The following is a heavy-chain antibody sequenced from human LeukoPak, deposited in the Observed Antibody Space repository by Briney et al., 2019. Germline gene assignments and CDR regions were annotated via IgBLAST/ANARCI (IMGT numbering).Heavy chain of an antibody. Sequence: PSETLSLTCTVSAGPISSSSHHWGWIRQSPGKGLEWIGSIYYGRTTYYNPSLNSRVTISVVTSKNQFSLQLNSVTAADTAVYYCVRHDGRGGATMGALDSWGQGSLVTVSS. CDR1: AGPISSSSHH. D-gene: IGHD5-12*01. CDR2: IYYGRTT. CDR3: VRHDGRGGATMGALDS. J-gene: IGHJ4*02. V-gene: IGHV4-39*01.